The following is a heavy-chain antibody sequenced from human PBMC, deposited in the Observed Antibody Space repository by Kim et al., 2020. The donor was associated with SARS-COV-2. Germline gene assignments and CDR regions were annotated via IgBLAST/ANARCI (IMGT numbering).Heavy chain of an antibody. CDR3: ARGRVSAGGYGSGSYSTYFYY. V-gene: IGHV4-34*01. CDR2: INHSGST. J-gene: IGHJ4*02. Sequence: SETLSLTCAVYGGSFSGYYWSWIRQPPGKGLEWIGEINHSGSTNYNPSLKSRVTISVDTSKNQFSLKLSSVTAADTAVYYCARGRVSAGGYGSGSYSTYFYYWGQGTLVTVSS. CDR1: GGSFSGYY. D-gene: IGHD3-10*01.